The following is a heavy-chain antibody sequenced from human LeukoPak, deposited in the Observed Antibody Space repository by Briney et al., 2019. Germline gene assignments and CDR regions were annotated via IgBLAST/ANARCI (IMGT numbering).Heavy chain of an antibody. J-gene: IGHJ5*02. CDR1: GYTFTVYY. D-gene: IGHD1-7*01. CDR3: ARDWSIAGTTRGWFDP. Sequence: ASVKVSFKASGYTFTVYYMHWVRQAPGQGLEWMGWINPNSGGTNYAQRFQGRVTLTRDTSISTAYMELNILTSADTAVYYCARDWSIAGTTRGWFDPWGQGTLVTVSS. V-gene: IGHV1-2*02. CDR2: INPNSGGT.